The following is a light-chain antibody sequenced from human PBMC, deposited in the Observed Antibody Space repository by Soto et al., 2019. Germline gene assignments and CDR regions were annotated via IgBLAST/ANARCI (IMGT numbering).Light chain of an antibody. J-gene: IGKJ3*01. Sequence: DIQMTQSPSSLSASIGDRVTITCRASQGISNYLAWYQQRPGKVPKLLIYAASTFQSGVQSRFSGSGSWTDFTLTITTLLPKDVATYYCQNFDSSALYFGPSTKVDIK. CDR3: QNFDSSALY. CDR1: QGISNY. V-gene: IGKV1-27*01. CDR2: AAS.